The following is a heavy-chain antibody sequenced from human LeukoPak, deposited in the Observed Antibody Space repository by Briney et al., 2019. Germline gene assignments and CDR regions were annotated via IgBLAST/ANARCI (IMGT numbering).Heavy chain of an antibody. V-gene: IGHV1-69*04. Sequence: SVKVSCKASGGTFSSYAISWVRQAAGQGLEWMGRIIPILGIANYAQKFQGRVTITADKSTSTAYMEQSSLRSEDTAVYYCARDEVLREAWFDPWGQGTLVTVSS. CDR3: ARDEVLREAWFDP. D-gene: IGHD4-17*01. CDR2: IIPILGIA. J-gene: IGHJ5*02. CDR1: GGTFSSYA.